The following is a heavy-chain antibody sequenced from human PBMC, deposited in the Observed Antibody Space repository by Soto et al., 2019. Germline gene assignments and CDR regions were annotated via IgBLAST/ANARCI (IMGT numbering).Heavy chain of an antibody. CDR1: GGTFSSYA. CDR3: ARDTVQLERRWYYYYGMDV. D-gene: IGHD1-1*01. V-gene: IGHV1-69*12. CDR2: IIPIFGTA. J-gene: IGHJ6*02. Sequence: QVQLVQSGAEVKKPGSSVKVSCKASGGTFSSYAISWVRQAPGQGLEWMGGIIPIFGTANYAQKFQGRVTSTAAESTSPAYMEVSSLRCEDTAVYYRARDTVQLERRWYYYYGMDVWGQGTTVTVSS.